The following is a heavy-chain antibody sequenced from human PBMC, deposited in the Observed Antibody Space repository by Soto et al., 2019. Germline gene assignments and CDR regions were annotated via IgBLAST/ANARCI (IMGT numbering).Heavy chain of an antibody. CDR1: GFTFTTYT. J-gene: IGHJ4*02. CDR2: ISSSSGTI. Sequence: EVQLVESGGGLVQPGGSLRLSCTASGFTFTTYTMNWVRQAPGKGLEWVSYISSSSGTIYYADPVKGRFTVSRDNGKNSRYLQMNSLRGKDTAVYYCARSFDYWGQGPLVTVSS. V-gene: IGHV3-48*01. CDR3: ARSFDY.